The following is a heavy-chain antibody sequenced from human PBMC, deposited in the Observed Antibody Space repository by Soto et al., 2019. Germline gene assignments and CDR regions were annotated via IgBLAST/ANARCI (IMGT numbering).Heavy chain of an antibody. J-gene: IGHJ4*02. CDR1: GNTFTSYD. CDR2: INPNSGNI. Sequence: ASVKVSCKVSGNTFTSYDINWVRQATGHGLEWMGWINPNSGNIGYAQKFQGRVTMTRDTAIRTAYMEVSRLRSDDTAVYYCARGRASGSYYLLDYWGQGTLVTVSS. D-gene: IGHD3-10*01. V-gene: IGHV1-8*01. CDR3: ARGRASGSYYLLDY.